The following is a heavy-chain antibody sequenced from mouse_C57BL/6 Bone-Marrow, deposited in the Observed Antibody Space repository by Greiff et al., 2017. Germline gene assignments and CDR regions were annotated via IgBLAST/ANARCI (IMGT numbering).Heavy chain of an antibody. CDR1: GYTFTDYN. CDR3: AREDYYGSSSWFAY. D-gene: IGHD1-1*01. J-gene: IGHJ3*01. Sequence: VQLQQSGPELVKPGASVKIPCKASGYTFTDYNMDWVKQSHGKSLEWIGDIYPNNGGTIYNQKFKGKATLTVDKSSSTAYMELRSLTSEDTAVYYCAREDYYGSSSWFAYWGQGTLVTVSA. CDR2: IYPNNGGT. V-gene: IGHV1-18*01.